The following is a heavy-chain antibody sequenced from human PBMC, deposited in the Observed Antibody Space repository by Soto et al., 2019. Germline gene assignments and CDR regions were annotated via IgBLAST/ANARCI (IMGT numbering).Heavy chain of an antibody. CDR3: ARDGNLGGTRANDY. J-gene: IGHJ4*02. CDR2: TYYRSKWCH. CDR1: GDSVSSSSAA. V-gene: IGHV6-1*01. D-gene: IGHD1-7*01. Sequence: KQSQTLSLTCAISGDSVSSSSAAWNWIRQSPSRGLEWLGRTYYRSKWCHDYAVSVKGRITINPDTSKNQFSLELNSVPPEDTAVYYCARDGNLGGTRANDYWGQGTLVTVSS.